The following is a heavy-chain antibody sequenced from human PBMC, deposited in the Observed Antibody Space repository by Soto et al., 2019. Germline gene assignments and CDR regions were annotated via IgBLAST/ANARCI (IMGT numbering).Heavy chain of an antibody. Sequence: GGSLRLSCAASGFTFSSYAMSWFRQAPGMGLEWVSSISGNGDTTYYADSVKGRFTISRDNSKNTLYLQMNSLRAEDTAVYYCALGYSYAPFDPWGRGTLVTV. CDR1: GFTFSSYA. D-gene: IGHD5-18*01. J-gene: IGHJ5*02. CDR3: ALGYSYAPFDP. V-gene: IGHV3-23*01. CDR2: ISGNGDTT.